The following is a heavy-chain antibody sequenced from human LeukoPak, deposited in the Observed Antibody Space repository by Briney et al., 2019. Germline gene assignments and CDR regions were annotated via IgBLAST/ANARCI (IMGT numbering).Heavy chain of an antibody. CDR2: MDPVSGGT. J-gene: IGHJ5*02. CDR3: ARGVGSSWRDP. Sequence: ASVKVSCTASGYTFTAYYIHWVRQAPGQGLEWMGWMDPVSGGTNYAQRFQGRVTMTRDSSISTAYMQLSSLRSDDTADTAVYYCARGVGSSWRDPWGQGTLVTVSS. CDR1: GYTFTAYY. V-gene: IGHV1-2*02. D-gene: IGHD6-13*01.